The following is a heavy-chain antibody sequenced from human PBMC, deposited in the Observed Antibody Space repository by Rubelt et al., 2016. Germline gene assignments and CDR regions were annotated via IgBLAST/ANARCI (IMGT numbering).Heavy chain of an antibody. CDR3: ARQIVAGTAPFDP. J-gene: IGHJ5*02. V-gene: IGHV1-2*04. CDR2: SGGT. Sequence: SGGTNYAQKFQGWVTMTRDTSISTAYMELSWLRSDDTAVYYCARQIVAGTAPFDPWGQGTLVTVSS. D-gene: IGHD6-19*01.